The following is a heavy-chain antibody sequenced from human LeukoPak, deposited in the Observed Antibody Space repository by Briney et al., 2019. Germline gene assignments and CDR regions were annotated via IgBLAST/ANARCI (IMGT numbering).Heavy chain of an antibody. V-gene: IGHV4-34*01. CDR3: ARGSGSSSRGLDY. CDR1: GGSFSGYY. Sequence: PSETLSLTCAVYGGSFSGYYWSWIRQPPGKGLEWIGEINHSGGTNYNPSLKSRVTISVDTSKNQFSLKLSSVTAADTAVYYCARGSGSSSRGLDYWGQGTLVTVSS. J-gene: IGHJ4*02. CDR2: INHSGGT. D-gene: IGHD6-6*01.